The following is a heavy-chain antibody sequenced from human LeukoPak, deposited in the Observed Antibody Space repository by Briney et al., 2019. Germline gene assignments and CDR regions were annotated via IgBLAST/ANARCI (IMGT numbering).Heavy chain of an antibody. CDR3: ARDNGDGYNYSDDFDY. CDR2: IIPILGIA. V-gene: IGHV1-69*10. Sequence: SVKVSCKASGGTFSSYAISWVRQAPGQGPEWMGGIIPILGIANYAQKFQGRVTITADKSTSTAYMELSSLRSEDTAVYYCARDNGDGYNYSDDFDYWGQGTLVTVSS. CDR1: GGTFSSYA. J-gene: IGHJ4*02. D-gene: IGHD5-24*01.